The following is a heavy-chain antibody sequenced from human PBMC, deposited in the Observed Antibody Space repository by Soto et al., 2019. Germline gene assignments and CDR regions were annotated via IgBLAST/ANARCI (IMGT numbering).Heavy chain of an antibody. D-gene: IGHD1-7*01. V-gene: IGHV5-10-1*01. Sequence: PGESLKISCKGSGYSFTSYWISWVRQMPGKGLEWMGRIDPSDSYTNYSPSFQGHVTISADKSISTAYLQWSSLKASDTAMYYCARHSPMGLELQPYYYYGMDVWGQGTTVTVSS. CDR3: ARHSPMGLELQPYYYYGMDV. CDR1: GYSFTSYW. CDR2: IDPSDSYT. J-gene: IGHJ6*02.